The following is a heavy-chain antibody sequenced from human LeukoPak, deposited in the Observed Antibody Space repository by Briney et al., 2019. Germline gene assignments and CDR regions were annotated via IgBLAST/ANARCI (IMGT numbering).Heavy chain of an antibody. V-gene: IGHV3-13*01. CDR1: GFTFSNYD. D-gene: IGHD6-13*01. CDR2: IGTAGDT. Sequence: GGSLRLSCAASGFTFSNYDMHWVRQAAGKGLEWVSGIGTAGDTYYPGSVKGRFTISRENAKNSLYLQMNSLSAGDTAVYYCASSPAYSSSWYAIDNWGQGTLVTVSS. CDR3: ASSPAYSSSWYAIDN. J-gene: IGHJ4*02.